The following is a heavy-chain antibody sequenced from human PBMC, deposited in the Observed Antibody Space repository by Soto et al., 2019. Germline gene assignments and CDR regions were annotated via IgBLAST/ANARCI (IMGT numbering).Heavy chain of an antibody. Sequence: GGSLRLSCAASGFTFSSYAMSWVRQAPGKGLEWVSAISGSGGSTYYADSVKGRFTISRDNSKKTLYLQMNSLRAEDTAVYYCAKDRGRVTANFFDYWGQGTPVTVSS. CDR1: GFTFSSYA. CDR3: AKDRGRVTANFFDY. V-gene: IGHV3-23*01. CDR2: ISGSGGST. D-gene: IGHD2-21*02. J-gene: IGHJ4*02.